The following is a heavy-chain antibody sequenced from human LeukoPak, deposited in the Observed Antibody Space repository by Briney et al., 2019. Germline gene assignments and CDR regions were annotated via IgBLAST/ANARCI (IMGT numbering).Heavy chain of an antibody. V-gene: IGHV4-38-2*02. Sequence: PSETLSLTCTVSGGSISSYYWGWIRQPPGKGLEWIGSIYHSGSTYYNPSLKSRVTISVDTSKNQFSLKLSSVTAADTAVYYCASTYYYGSGSYYQSEPFDYWGQGTLVTVSS. CDR3: ASTYYYGSGSYYQSEPFDY. D-gene: IGHD3-10*01. J-gene: IGHJ4*02. CDR2: IYHSGST. CDR1: GGSISSYY.